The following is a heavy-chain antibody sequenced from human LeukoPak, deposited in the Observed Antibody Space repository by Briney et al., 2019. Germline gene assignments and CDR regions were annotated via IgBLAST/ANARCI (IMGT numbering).Heavy chain of an antibody. CDR2: ISYDGSNK. Sequence: GGSLRLSCAASGFTFSSYGMHWVRQAPGKGLEWVAVISYDGSNKYYADSVKGRFTISRDNSKNTLYLQMNSLRAEDTAVYYCAKDLAYYYGSGSSLDYWGQGTLVTVSS. CDR3: AKDLAYYYGSGSSLDY. D-gene: IGHD3-10*01. J-gene: IGHJ4*02. CDR1: GFTFSSYG. V-gene: IGHV3-30*18.